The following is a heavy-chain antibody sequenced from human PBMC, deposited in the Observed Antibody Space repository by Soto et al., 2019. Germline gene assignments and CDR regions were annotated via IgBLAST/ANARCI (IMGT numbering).Heavy chain of an antibody. CDR3: ARPLAPSYGSGSYYSPFDY. J-gene: IGHJ4*02. V-gene: IGHV3-33*01. D-gene: IGHD3-10*01. CDR1: GFTFSSYG. CDR2: IWYDGSNK. Sequence: GGSLRLSCAASGFTFSSYGMHWVRQAPGKGLEWVAVIWYDGSNKYYADSVKGRFTISRDNSKNTLYLQMNSLRAEDTAVYYCARPLAPSYGSGSYYSPFDYWGQGTLVTVS.